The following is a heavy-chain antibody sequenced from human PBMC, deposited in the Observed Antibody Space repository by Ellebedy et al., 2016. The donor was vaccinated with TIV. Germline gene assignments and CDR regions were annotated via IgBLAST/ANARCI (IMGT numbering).Heavy chain of an antibody. Sequence: GESLKISCAASGFTFSSYWMTWVRQAPGKGLEWVANINQDGSEKFYVDSVNGRFTVSRDNAKNSLYLHLNSLRAEDTAVYFCARDMAWGNERVNNAFDIWGHGTLVTVSS. CDR3: ARDMAWGNERVNNAFDI. CDR1: GFTFSSYW. J-gene: IGHJ3*02. CDR2: INQDGSEK. V-gene: IGHV3-7*01. D-gene: IGHD7-27*01.